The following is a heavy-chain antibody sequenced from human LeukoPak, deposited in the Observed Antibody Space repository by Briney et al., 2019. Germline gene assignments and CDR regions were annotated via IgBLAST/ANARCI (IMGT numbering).Heavy chain of an antibody. CDR2: IVVGSGNT. CDR3: ATDDVTTGTKTALGY. V-gene: IGHV1-58*01. J-gene: IGHJ4*02. Sequence: SVKVSCKASGFTFTSSAVQWVRQARGQGLEWIGWIVVGSGNTNYAQKFQERVTINRDMSTSTAYIELSSLRSEDTAVYYCATDDVTTGTKTALGYWGQGTLVTVSS. D-gene: IGHD1-1*01. CDR1: GFTFTSSA.